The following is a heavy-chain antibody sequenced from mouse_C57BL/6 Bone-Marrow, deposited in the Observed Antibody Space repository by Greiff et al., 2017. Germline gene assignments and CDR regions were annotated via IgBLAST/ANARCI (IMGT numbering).Heavy chain of an antibody. CDR3: ARRSGNYDC. CDR1: GYTFTSYW. V-gene: IGHV1-61*01. D-gene: IGHD1-3*01. J-gene: IGHJ2*01. Sequence: VQLQQPGAELVRPGSSVKLSCKASGYTFTSYWMDWVKQRPGQGLEWIGNIYPSDSETHYNQKFKDKATLTVDKSSITAYMQLSSLTSEDSAVCYCARRSGNYDCWGQGTTLTVSS. CDR2: IYPSDSET.